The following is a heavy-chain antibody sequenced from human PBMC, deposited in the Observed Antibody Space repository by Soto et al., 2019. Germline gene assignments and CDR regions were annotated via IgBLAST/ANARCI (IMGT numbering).Heavy chain of an antibody. CDR1: GYAFTGYD. CDR2: MNPNTGDS. CDR3: ARRAETNGWNGFGADKYYFDF. V-gene: IGHV1-8*01. J-gene: IGHJ4*02. D-gene: IGHD1-1*01. Sequence: ASVKGSCKGAGYAFTGYDICLVRQATGQGLEWMGWMNPNTGDSSYAQKFQGRVTMTSDTSITTAHMELSSLRSEDTAVYYCARRAETNGWNGFGADKYYFDFWGQGTLVTVSS.